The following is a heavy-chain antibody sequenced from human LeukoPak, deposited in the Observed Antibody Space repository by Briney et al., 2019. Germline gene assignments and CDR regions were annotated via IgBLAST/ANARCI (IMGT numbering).Heavy chain of an antibody. CDR1: GFIFSSYA. CDR2: ISVSGGST. D-gene: IGHD2-15*01. V-gene: IGHV3-23*01. Sequence: GGSLRLSCAASGFIFSSYAMSWVRQAPGKGLEWVSTISVSGGSTYYADSVKGRFTISRDNSKNTLYLQMNSLRAEDTAVYYCAKVLGYCSGGSCYSGYYYYMDVWGKGTTVTISS. J-gene: IGHJ6*03. CDR3: AKVLGYCSGGSCYSGYYYYMDV.